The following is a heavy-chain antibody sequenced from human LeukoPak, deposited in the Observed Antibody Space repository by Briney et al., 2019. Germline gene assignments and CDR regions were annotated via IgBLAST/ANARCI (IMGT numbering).Heavy chain of an antibody. Sequence: SETLSLTCAVSSYSIISGSYWGWIRQSPGKGLEWVGSIFHSGNSYYNPSLKSRLTMSVDTSKNQFSMKLTSVTAADTALYYCARVTYVDDMLYHYFDYWGQGILVTVSS. D-gene: IGHD4-17*01. CDR1: SYSIISGSY. CDR3: ARVTYVDDMLYHYFDY. J-gene: IGHJ4*02. CDR2: IFHSGNS. V-gene: IGHV4-38-2*01.